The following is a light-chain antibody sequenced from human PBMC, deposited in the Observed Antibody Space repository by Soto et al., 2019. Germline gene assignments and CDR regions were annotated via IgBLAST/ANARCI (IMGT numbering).Light chain of an antibody. CDR1: QTISNY. CDR3: QQYYIYAT. CDR2: RSS. V-gene: IGKV1-5*03. Sequence: DIQMTQSPSTLSASVGDRVTITCRASQTISNYLTGYQQRPGKAPKLLIYRSSILQNGVPSRFSLSGVGTEFTLTITSLQPDDFATYYCQQYYIYATFGQGTRVEI. J-gene: IGKJ1*01.